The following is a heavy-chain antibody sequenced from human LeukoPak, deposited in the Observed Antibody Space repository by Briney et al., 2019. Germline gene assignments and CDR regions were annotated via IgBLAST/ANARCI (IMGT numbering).Heavy chain of an antibody. CDR2: INPNSGGT. CDR3: ARDQSLAAAGTVDY. V-gene: IGHV1-2*02. CDR1: GYTFTGYY. J-gene: IGHJ4*02. D-gene: IGHD6-13*01. Sequence: ASVKVSCKASGYTFTGYYMHWVRQAPGQGLEWMGWINPNSGGTNYAQKFQGRVTMTRDASISTAYMELSRLRSDDTAVYYCARDQSLAAAGTVDYWGQGTLVTVSS.